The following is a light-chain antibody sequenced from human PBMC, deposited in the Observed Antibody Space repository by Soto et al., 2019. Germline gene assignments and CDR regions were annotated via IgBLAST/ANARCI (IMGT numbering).Light chain of an antibody. CDR3: QQYSSAPLT. CDR2: WAS. Sequence: DVVLTQSPDSLAVSLGERATINCKSSLSVFYSSTNKKNVAWYQQKPGQPPKTLIYWASTRESGVPDRFSGSGSGTDFTLTISSLQAEDVAVYYCQQYSSAPLTFGGGTRVEIK. CDR1: LSVFYSSTNKKN. J-gene: IGKJ4*01. V-gene: IGKV4-1*01.